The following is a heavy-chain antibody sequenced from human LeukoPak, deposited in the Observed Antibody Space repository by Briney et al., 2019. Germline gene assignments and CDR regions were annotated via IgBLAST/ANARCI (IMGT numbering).Heavy chain of an antibody. D-gene: IGHD2-15*01. CDR2: IYHSGRT. CDR1: GYSISSGYY. Sequence: SETLSLTCTVSGYSISSGYYWGWIRRPPGKGLEWIGSIYHSGRTYYNPSLKSRVTISVDTSKNQFSLKLSSVTAADTAVYYCARGGLLFDAFDIWGQGTMVTVSS. CDR3: ARGGLLFDAFDI. V-gene: IGHV4-38-2*02. J-gene: IGHJ3*02.